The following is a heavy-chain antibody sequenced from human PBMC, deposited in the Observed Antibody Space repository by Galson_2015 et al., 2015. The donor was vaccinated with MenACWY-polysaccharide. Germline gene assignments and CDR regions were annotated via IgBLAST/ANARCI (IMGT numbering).Heavy chain of an antibody. D-gene: IGHD2-15*01. CDR2: IYTSGTT. V-gene: IGHV4-61*02. Sequence: TLSLTCTVSGGSLSTGSYYWNWIRQPAGKGLEWIGLIYTSGTTNYNPSLRSRVTISLDTSKNYFSLILNSGTAADTAVYYCAREGSLWGQGTLVTVSS. CDR1: GGSLSTGSYY. CDR3: AREGSL. J-gene: IGHJ4*02.